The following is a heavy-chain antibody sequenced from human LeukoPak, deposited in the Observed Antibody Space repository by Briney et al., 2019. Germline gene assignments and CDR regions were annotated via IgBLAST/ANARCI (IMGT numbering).Heavy chain of an antibody. CDR2: ISYDGSNK. CDR3: ARDSPGGSGWKSPHDY. Sequence: GGYLRLSCAASGFTFSSYAMHWVRQAPGKGLEWVAVISYDGSNKYYADSVKGRFTISRDNSKNTLYLQMNSLRAEDTAVYYCARDSPGGSGWKSPHDYWGQGTLVTVSS. J-gene: IGHJ4*02. CDR1: GFTFSSYA. V-gene: IGHV3-30-3*01. D-gene: IGHD6-19*01.